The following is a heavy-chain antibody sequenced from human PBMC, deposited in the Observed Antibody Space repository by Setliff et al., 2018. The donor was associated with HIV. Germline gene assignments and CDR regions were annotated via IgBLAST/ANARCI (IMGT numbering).Heavy chain of an antibody. D-gene: IGHD1-20*01. Sequence: GGYLRLSCAASGFTFSSYSMNWVRQAPGKGLEWFSNIWTSSRISYGASVKGRFTISRDNAKNSLYLQMNSLRAEDTAVYYCARYNWNPLWYRFDYWGQGTLVTVSS. V-gene: IGHV3-48*01. CDR2: IWTSSRI. CDR3: ARYNWNPLWYRFDY. CDR1: GFTFSSYS. J-gene: IGHJ4*02.